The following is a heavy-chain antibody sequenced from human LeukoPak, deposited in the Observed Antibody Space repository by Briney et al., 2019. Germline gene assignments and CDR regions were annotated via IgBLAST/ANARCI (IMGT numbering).Heavy chain of an antibody. J-gene: IGHJ4*02. CDR1: GYTFTGYY. Sequence: ASVKVSCKASGYTFTGYYMHWVRQAPGQGLEWMGWINPNSGGTNYAQKFQGRVTMTRDTSISTAYMELSRLRSDDTAVYYCAREKDYYDSSVDYWGQGTLVTVSS. D-gene: IGHD3-22*01. CDR2: INPNSGGT. V-gene: IGHV1-2*02. CDR3: AREKDYYDSSVDY.